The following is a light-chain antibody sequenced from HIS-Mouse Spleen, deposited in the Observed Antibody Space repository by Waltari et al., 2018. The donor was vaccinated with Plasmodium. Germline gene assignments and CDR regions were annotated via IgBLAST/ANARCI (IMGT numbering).Light chain of an antibody. CDR3: HVWNSSTMV. CDR2: RDS. Sequence: SYELTHPLPVSVALGLTSRITCGGNNLGCTNVHWYQQKPSHAPVLVIYRDSNRPSGSHQRFSGSNSGNTAILTSSRAVAGDEGDDYCHVWNSSTMVFGGGNKVTVL. CDR1: NLGCTN. J-gene: IGLJ2*01. V-gene: IGLV3-9*01.